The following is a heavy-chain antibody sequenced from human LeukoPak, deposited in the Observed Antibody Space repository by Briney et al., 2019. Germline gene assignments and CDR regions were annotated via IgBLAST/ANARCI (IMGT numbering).Heavy chain of an antibody. CDR1: GGSISSGVYY. V-gene: IGHV4-30-2*01. J-gene: IGHJ4*02. CDR3: ARGIHDYGNYYFDY. D-gene: IGHD4-11*01. Sequence: SQTLSLTCTVSGGSISSGVYYWTWIRQPPGKDLQWIGYISHSGNTYYDPSLESRVTMSLDRSKNQFSLKLTSVTAADTAVYFCARGIHDYGNYYFDYWGQGTPVTVSS. CDR2: ISHSGNT.